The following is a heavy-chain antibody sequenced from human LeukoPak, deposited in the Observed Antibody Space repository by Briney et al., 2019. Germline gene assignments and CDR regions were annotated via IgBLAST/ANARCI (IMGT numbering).Heavy chain of an antibody. CDR3: ARVKLGRPYGSTGDFYNMDV. D-gene: IGHD3-10*01. CDR1: GYTFTSYY. CDR2: FIPMFGTA. Sequence: SVKVSCKASGYTFTSYYMHWVRQAPGQGLEWMGGFIPMFGTADYRQKFQDRVSITMDESTTTAYMELSSLTSEDTAVYYCARVKLGRPYGSTGDFYNMDVWGKGTTVTVSS. V-gene: IGHV1-69*05. J-gene: IGHJ6*03.